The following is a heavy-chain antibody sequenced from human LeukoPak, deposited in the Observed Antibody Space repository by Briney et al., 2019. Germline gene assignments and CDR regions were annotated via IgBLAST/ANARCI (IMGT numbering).Heavy chain of an antibody. V-gene: IGHV3-30*02. CDR3: AKARRYSSYDAFDM. D-gene: IGHD6-13*01. CDR2: IRYDGSNK. CDR1: GFIFSNYG. J-gene: IGHJ3*02. Sequence: GGSLRLSCAASGFIFSNYGMHWVRQTPGKGLEWVAFIRYDGSNKYYVDSVRGRFTISRDNSKNTLYLQMNSLRAEDTALYYCAKARRYSSYDAFDMWGQGTMVTVSS.